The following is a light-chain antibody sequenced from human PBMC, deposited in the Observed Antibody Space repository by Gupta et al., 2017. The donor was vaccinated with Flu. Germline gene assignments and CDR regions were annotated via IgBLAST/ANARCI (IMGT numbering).Light chain of an antibody. CDR1: SSDVGAYNY. Sequence: QSALTQPRSVSGSPGQSVAISCTGTSSDVGAYNYVSWYQQHPGKAPKLIIYDVTKRPSGVPDRFTGSKYGNTPSLTISGLQAEDESDYHCCSFGAASFFGGGTKLTV. CDR2: DVT. V-gene: IGLV2-11*01. CDR3: CSFGAASF. J-gene: IGLJ2*01.